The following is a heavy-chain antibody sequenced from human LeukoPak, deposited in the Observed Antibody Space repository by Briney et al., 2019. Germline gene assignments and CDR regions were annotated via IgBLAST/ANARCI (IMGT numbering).Heavy chain of an antibody. Sequence: GGSLRLSCAVSGFTFSNAWMSWVRQAPGKGLEWVGRIKSKADDGTIDHAAPVKGRFTISRDNSKNTLYLQMNSLRAEDTAVYYCAKERGVDTTLVYCWGQGTLVTVSS. V-gene: IGHV3-15*01. CDR2: IKSKADDGTI. CDR1: GFTFSNAW. D-gene: IGHD5-18*01. J-gene: IGHJ4*02. CDR3: AKERGVDTTLVYC.